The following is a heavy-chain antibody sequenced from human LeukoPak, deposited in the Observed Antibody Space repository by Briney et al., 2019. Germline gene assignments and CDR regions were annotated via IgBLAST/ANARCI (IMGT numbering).Heavy chain of an antibody. J-gene: IGHJ5*02. D-gene: IGHD1-26*01. CDR2: IYHSGTT. Sequence: SETLSLTCTVSAYSISDGWVWGMIRQPPGKGLEWIGSIYHSGTTYYNPSLKSRVTMSVDTSNNQFSLKLTSVTAADTAMYYCSRLSHVAGAPKVSWFDPRGQGTLVTVSS. CDR3: SRLSHVAGAPKVSWFDP. V-gene: IGHV4-38-2*02. CDR1: AYSISDGWV.